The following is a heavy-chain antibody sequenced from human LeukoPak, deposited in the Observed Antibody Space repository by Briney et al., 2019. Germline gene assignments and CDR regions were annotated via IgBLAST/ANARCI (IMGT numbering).Heavy chain of an antibody. CDR1: GFTFSSYA. D-gene: IGHD3-10*01. V-gene: IGHV3-23*01. CDR2: ISGSGGSA. CDR3: AKDITMVRGVDAFDY. Sequence: GGSLRLSCAASGFTFSSYAMSWVRQAPGKGLEWVSAISGSGGSAYYADSVKGRFTISRDNSKNTLYLQMNSLRAEDTAVYYCAKDITMVRGVDAFDYWGQGTLVTVSS. J-gene: IGHJ4*02.